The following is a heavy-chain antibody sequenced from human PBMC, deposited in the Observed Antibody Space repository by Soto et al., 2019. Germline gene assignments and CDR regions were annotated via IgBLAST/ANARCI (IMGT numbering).Heavy chain of an antibody. V-gene: IGHV3-23*01. Sequence: EVQLLESGGGLVQPGGSLRLSCAASGFTFSSYAMSWVRQAPGKGLEWVSAISGSGGSTYYADSVKGRFTISRDNSKNTLYLQMNSLRAEDTAVYYCANRVVAARYFDSWGQGTLVTVSS. D-gene: IGHD2-15*01. J-gene: IGHJ4*02. CDR3: ANRVVAARYFDS. CDR1: GFTFSSYA. CDR2: ISGSGGST.